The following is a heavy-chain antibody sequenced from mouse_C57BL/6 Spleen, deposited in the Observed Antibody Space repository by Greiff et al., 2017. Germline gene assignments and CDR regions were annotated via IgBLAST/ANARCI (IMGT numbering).Heavy chain of an antibody. CDR1: GYAFSSYW. CDR3: ARGIYYGNYDWYFDV. CDR2: IYPGDGDT. V-gene: IGHV1-80*01. J-gene: IGHJ1*03. D-gene: IGHD2-1*01. Sequence: VQLQESGAELVKPGASVKISCKASGYAFSSYWMNWVKQRPGKGLEWIGQIYPGDGDTNYNGKFKGKATLTADKSSSTAYMQLSSLTSEDSAVYFCARGIYYGNYDWYFDVWGTGTTVTVSS.